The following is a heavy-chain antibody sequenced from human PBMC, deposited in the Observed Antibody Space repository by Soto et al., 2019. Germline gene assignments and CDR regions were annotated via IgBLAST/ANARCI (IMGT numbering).Heavy chain of an antibody. CDR3: ARVPIYPYYYYYYMDV. V-gene: IGHV3-7*01. CDR2: IKQDGSEK. J-gene: IGHJ6*03. Sequence: GGSLRLSCAASGFTFSSYWMSWVRQAPGKGLEWVANIKQDGSEKYYVDSVKGRFTISRDNAKNSLYLQMNSLRAEDMAVYYCARVPIYPYYYYYYMDVWGKGTTVTVAS. D-gene: IGHD2-21*01. CDR1: GFTFSSYW.